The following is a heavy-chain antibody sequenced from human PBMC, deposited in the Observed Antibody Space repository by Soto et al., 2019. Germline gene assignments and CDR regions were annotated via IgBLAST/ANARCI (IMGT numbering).Heavy chain of an antibody. D-gene: IGHD3-10*01. CDR1: GITFSTYA. Sequence: EVQLVESGGGLVQPGGSLRLSCAVSGITFSTYAMNWVRQAPGKGLEWVSYITSSGSIVHYADSVKGRFTISRDNAKNSLYLQMKSLRVEDTAVYYCARAQWVGSYWGEGTLVTVSS. J-gene: IGHJ4*02. CDR3: ARAQWVGSY. V-gene: IGHV3-48*01. CDR2: ITSSGSIV.